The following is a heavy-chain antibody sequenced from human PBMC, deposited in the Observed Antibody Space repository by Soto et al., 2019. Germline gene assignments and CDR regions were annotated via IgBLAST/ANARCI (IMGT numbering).Heavy chain of an antibody. CDR1: GFTVGNY. V-gene: IGHV3-53*01. J-gene: IGHJ4*02. D-gene: IGHD3-10*01. Sequence: ESGGGLIQPGGSLKLSCAASGFTVGNYMSWVRQAPGKGLGWVSLIYSTGTTKYADSVKGRSTVSRDNAKNTLYLQMNSLSAEDTAVYYCAKDGRGSGSHYTSFGYWGQGTLVTVSS. CDR3: AKDGRGSGSHYTSFGY. CDR2: IYSTGTT.